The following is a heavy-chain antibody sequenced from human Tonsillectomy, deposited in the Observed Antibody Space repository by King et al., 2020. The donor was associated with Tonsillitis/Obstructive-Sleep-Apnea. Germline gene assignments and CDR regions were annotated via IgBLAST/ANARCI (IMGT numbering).Heavy chain of an antibody. D-gene: IGHD3-3*01. CDR2: IYYSGST. Sequence: VQLQESGPGLVKPSETLSLTCTVSGGSISSYYWSWIRQPPGKGLEVIGYIYYSGSTNYNPSLKSRVTISVDTSKNQFSLKLSSVTAADTAVYYCARDNYDFWSGYFVSPNYYYYMDVWGKGTTVTVSS. V-gene: IGHV4-59*01. CDR1: GGSISSYY. CDR3: ARDNYDFWSGYFVSPNYYYYMDV. J-gene: IGHJ6*03.